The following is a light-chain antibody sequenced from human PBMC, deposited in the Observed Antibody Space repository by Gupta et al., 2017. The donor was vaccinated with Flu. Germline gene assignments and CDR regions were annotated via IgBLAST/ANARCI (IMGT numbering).Light chain of an antibody. CDR1: QTISSN. J-gene: IGKJ4*01. CDR3: QQYNNWPLT. CDR2: GAF. Sequence: GERATLSCRASQTISSNFAWYQQKPGQAPRLLIYGAFTRATGIPARFSGSGSGTDFTLTISSLQSEDFAVYYCQQYNNWPLTFGGGTKVEIK. V-gene: IGKV3-15*01.